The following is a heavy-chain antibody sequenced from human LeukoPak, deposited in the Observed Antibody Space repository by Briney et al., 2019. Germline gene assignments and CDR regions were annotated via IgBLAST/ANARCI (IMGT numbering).Heavy chain of an antibody. Sequence: SETLSLTCTVSGGSISSYYWSWIRQPPGKGLEWIGYIYYSGSANYNPSPKSRVTISVDTSKNQFSLKLSSVTAADTAVYYCAADSSGYYSAFDYWGQGTLVTVSS. CDR1: GGSISSYY. CDR3: AADSSGYYSAFDY. J-gene: IGHJ4*02. V-gene: IGHV4-59*01. CDR2: IYYSGSA. D-gene: IGHD3-22*01.